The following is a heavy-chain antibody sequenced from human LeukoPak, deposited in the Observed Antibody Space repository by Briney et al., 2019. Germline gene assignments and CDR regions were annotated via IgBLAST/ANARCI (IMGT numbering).Heavy chain of an antibody. CDR3: AKDHLRYYGSGTFDY. J-gene: IGHJ4*02. CDR2: IWYDGSNK. D-gene: IGHD3-10*01. V-gene: IGHV3-33*06. Sequence: GGSLRLSCVASGFTFSSYGMHWVRQAPGKGLEWVAVIWYDGSNKYYADSVKGRFTISRDNSKNTLYLQMNSLRAEDTAVYYCAKDHLRYYGSGTFDYWGQGTLVTVSS. CDR1: GFTFSSYG.